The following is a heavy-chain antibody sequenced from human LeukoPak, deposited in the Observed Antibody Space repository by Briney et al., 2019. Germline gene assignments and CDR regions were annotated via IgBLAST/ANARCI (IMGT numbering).Heavy chain of an antibody. J-gene: IGHJ4*02. CDR3: AVVLMGVTTDS. Sequence: ASVKVSCKASGYTFTGYYIHWVRRAPGQGLEWMGWLNPNSGVTSYAQNFQGRVTMTRDMSISTAYMELSSLRSDDTAVYYCAVVLMGVTTDSWGRGTLVTVSS. CDR1: GYTFTGYY. D-gene: IGHD2-8*01. CDR2: LNPNSGVT. V-gene: IGHV1-2*02.